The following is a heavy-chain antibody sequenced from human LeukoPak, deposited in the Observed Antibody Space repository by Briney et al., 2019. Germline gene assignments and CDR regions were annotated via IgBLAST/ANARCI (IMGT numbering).Heavy chain of an antibody. CDR1: GGSFSVYF. J-gene: IGHJ6*02. CDR3: TKSLSPRQLWSTPTWVDV. D-gene: IGHD5-18*01. V-gene: IGHV4-34*01. CDR2: INRSGSA. Sequence: SETLSLTCAVNGGSFSVYFWSWIRQPPGKGLEWSGEINRSGSANYNPSLQSRVTISVDTSKNQFSLKLSSVTAADTAVYYCTKSLSPRQLWSTPTWVDVWGQGTTVTVSS.